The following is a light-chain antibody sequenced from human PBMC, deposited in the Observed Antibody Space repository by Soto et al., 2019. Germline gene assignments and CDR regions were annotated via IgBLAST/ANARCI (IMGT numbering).Light chain of an antibody. J-gene: IGLJ2*01. V-gene: IGLV1-51*02. CDR3: DSWDSNLSVVI. Sequence: QSVLTQPPSVSEAPGQTVTISCSGSSSNIGNNFVSWYQQLPGTAPKLLIYEDNKRPSGVPDRFSGSRSGTSATLGITGLQIGDEADYYCDSWDSNLSVVIFGGGTKLTVL. CDR2: EDN. CDR1: SSNIGNNF.